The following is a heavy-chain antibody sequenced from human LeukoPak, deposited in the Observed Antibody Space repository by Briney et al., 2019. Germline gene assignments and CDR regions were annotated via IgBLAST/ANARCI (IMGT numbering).Heavy chain of an antibody. J-gene: IGHJ6*02. CDR3: IRIRTGKHQYGMDV. CDR2: IDSVGNT. V-gene: IGHV3-13*01. CDR1: GFPFSSYD. Sequence: GGSLRLSCAASGFPFSSYDMHWVRPATGKGLEWVSAIDSVGNTYYSGSVRGRFTISRENAKNSLYLQMNSLRDGDTAVYYCIRIRTGKHQYGMDVWGQGTTVTVSS. D-gene: IGHD7-27*01.